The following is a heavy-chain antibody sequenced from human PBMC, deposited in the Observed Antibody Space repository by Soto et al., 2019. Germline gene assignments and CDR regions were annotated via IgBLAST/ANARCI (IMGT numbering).Heavy chain of an antibody. CDR3: VLTLGGSGQFYYYMAV. J-gene: IGHJ6*03. CDR2: ISGSSGSS. Sequence: GGSLRLSCAASGFTFSNYAMSWVRQSPGKGLEWVSAISGSSGSSYYAGSVKGRFTISRDNSMNTLYLQMNSLRAEDTALYYCVLTLGGSGQFYYYMAVWGRGTTVTVSS. CDR1: GFTFSNYA. V-gene: IGHV3-23*01. D-gene: IGHD3-3*01.